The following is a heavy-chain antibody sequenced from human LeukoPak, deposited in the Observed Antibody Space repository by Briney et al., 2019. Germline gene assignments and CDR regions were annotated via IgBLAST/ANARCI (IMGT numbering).Heavy chain of an antibody. V-gene: IGHV1-69*05. CDR1: GGTFSSYA. CDR3: ARGGDCGGDGHDAFDI. CDR2: IIPIFGTA. D-gene: IGHD2-21*02. J-gene: IGHJ3*02. Sequence: SVKVSCKASGGTFSSYAISWVRQAPGQGLEWMGGIIPIFGTANYAQKFQGGVTITTDESTSTAYMELSSLRSEDTAVYYCARGGDCGGDGHDAFDIWGQGTMVTVSS.